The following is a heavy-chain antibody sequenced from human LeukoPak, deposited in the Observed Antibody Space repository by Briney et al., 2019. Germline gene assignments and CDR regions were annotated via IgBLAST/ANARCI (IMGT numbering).Heavy chain of an antibody. J-gene: IGHJ4*02. V-gene: IGHV3-23*01. CDR3: AKRWLFGGDYYFDY. D-gene: IGHD3-16*01. CDR1: GFTFSSYA. Sequence: GGSLRLSCAASGFTFSSYAMSWVRQAPGKGLEWVSTISGSGGTTYYADSVKGRFTVSRDNSKNTLYLQMNSLRVEDTAVYYCAKRWLFGGDYYFDYWGQGTLVTVPS. CDR2: ISGSGGTT.